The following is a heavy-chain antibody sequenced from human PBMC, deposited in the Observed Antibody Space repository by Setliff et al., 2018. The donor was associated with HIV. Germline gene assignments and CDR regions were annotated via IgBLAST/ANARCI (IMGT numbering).Heavy chain of an antibody. J-gene: IGHJ3*02. CDR2: IYYIGST. CDR3: SSRSVAGAFDI. D-gene: IGHD6-19*01. CDR1: GGSISSGAFY. Sequence: SETLSLTCTVSGGSISSGAFYWSWIRQHPGKGLEWIGDIYYIGSTFYNPSLKSRITISVDTSKNHFSLRLRSVTAADTAVYYCSSRSVAGAFDIWGQGTKVTVSS. V-gene: IGHV4-31*03.